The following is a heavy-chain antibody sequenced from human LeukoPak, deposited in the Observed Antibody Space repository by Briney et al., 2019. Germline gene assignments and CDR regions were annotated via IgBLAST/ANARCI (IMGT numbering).Heavy chain of an antibody. J-gene: IGHJ4*02. CDR2: INPNNGGT. CDR3: ARESESYHGNDY. D-gene: IGHD1-26*01. CDR1: GYTFTGYY. V-gene: IGHV1-2*06. Sequence: ASVKVSCKASGYTFTGYYMHWVRQAPGQGLEWMGRINPNNGGTNCAQKFQGRVTMTGDTSISTAYMELSSLRSDDTAVYYCARESESYHGNDYWGQGTLVTVSS.